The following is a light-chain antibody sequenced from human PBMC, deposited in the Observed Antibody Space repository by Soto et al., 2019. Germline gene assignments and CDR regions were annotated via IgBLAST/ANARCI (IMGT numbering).Light chain of an antibody. V-gene: IGLV1-40*01. Sequence: QPVLTQPPSVSGAPGQRVTMSCTGSSSNIGAGCDVHGYQHLPGTAPKLLIYGNTNRPSGVPDRFSGSKSGTSASLAITGLQYEDEADYYCQSYDTSLSGPVVFGGGTKLTVL. CDR2: GNT. CDR1: SSNIGAGCD. CDR3: QSYDTSLSGPVV. J-gene: IGLJ2*01.